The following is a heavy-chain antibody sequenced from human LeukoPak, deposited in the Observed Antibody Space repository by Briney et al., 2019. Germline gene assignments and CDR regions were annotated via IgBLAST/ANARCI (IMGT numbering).Heavy chain of an antibody. D-gene: IGHD6-6*01. CDR3: ARDTSIALDY. CDR1: GFTFSSYG. J-gene: IGHJ4*02. V-gene: IGHV3-30*03. Sequence: GGSLRLSCAASGFTFSSYGMHWVRQAPGKGLEWVALISYDGSNKYYADSVKGRFTISRDNSKNTLYLQMNSLRAEDTAVYYCARDTSIALDYWGQGTLVTVSS. CDR2: ISYDGSNK.